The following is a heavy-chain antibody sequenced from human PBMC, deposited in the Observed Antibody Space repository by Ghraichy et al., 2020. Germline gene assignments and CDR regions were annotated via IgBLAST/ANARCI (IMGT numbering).Heavy chain of an antibody. CDR1: GYSFSSYG. V-gene: IGHV1-18*04. CDR2: ISANNGT. Sequence: ASVKVSCKTSGYSFSSYGISWVRQAPGQGLEWVGWISANNGTNYARKVKGRVTMTTDTSRSTAYMELRSLGSDDTAVYYCARDSLDYYESSRSFDYWGQGTLVTVSS. D-gene: IGHD3-22*01. J-gene: IGHJ4*02. CDR3: ARDSLDYYESSRSFDY.